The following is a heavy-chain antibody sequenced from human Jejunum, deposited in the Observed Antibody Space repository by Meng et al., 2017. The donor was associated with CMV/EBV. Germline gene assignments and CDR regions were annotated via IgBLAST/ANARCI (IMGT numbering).Heavy chain of an antibody. Sequence: AVSGCTVSSIYLSWVRQAPEKGLEWVSTIYTGGSTFYTDSVESRFAISRDTSKNTLYLQMNSLRPEDTAIYYCAKGDGRPHYYFDYWGQGTLVTVSS. J-gene: IGHJ4*02. CDR2: IYTGGST. CDR3: AKGDGRPHYYFDY. CDR1: GCTVSSIY. V-gene: IGHV3-53*01.